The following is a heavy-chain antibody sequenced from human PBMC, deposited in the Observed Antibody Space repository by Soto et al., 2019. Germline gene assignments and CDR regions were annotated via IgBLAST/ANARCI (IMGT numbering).Heavy chain of an antibody. CDR2: INHSGST. CDR1: GGSFSGYY. J-gene: IGHJ5*02. CDR3: ASLTGTTLYNWFDP. V-gene: IGHV4-34*01. Sequence: QVQLQQWGAGLLKPSETLSLTCAVYGGSFSGYYWSWIRQPPGKGLEWIGEINHSGSTKYNPSLQGQVTISVDTSKNQFSLKLSSVTAADTAVYYCASLTGTTLYNWFDPWGQGTLVTVSS. D-gene: IGHD1-1*01.